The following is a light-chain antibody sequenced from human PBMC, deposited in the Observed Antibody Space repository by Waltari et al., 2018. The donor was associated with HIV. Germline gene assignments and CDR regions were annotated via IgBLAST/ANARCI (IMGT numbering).Light chain of an antibody. V-gene: IGLV6-57*01. J-gene: IGLJ3*02. CDR1: SGSIASNF. CDR2: EDT. CDR3: QSYDSSNQWV. Sequence: NFLLAQPHSVSGPPGQTVPMSCTRRSGSIASNFLPWSRPRPDSSPTIVIYEDTQRPSGVPDRLSGSIDSSSNSASLTISGLKTEDEADYYWQSYDSSNQWVFGGGTKLTVL.